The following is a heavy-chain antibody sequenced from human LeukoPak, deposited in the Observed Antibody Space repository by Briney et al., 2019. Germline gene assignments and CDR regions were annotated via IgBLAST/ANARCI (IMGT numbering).Heavy chain of an antibody. V-gene: IGHV3-21*01. Sequence: PGGSLRLSCAASGFTFSSYSMNWVRQAPGKGLEWVSSISSSSSYIYYADSVKGRFTISRDNAKNSLYLQMNSLRAEDTAVYYCARDVGSGSYYPYWGQGTLVTVSS. CDR2: ISSSSSYI. J-gene: IGHJ4*02. CDR1: GFTFSSYS. CDR3: ARDVGSGSYYPY. D-gene: IGHD3-10*01.